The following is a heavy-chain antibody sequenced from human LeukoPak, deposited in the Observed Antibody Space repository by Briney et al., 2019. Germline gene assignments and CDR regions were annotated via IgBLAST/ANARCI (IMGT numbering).Heavy chain of an antibody. Sequence: GGSLRLSCAASGFIFSNYWMTWVRQAPGKGLEWVANIKEDGSEKYYVDSVKGRFTISRDNAKKSLYLQMNSLRAEDTAVYYCSGGSRFVDYWGQGTLVTVSS. CDR1: GFIFSNYW. D-gene: IGHD3-10*01. CDR3: SGGSRFVDY. CDR2: IKEDGSEK. J-gene: IGHJ4*02. V-gene: IGHV3-7*04.